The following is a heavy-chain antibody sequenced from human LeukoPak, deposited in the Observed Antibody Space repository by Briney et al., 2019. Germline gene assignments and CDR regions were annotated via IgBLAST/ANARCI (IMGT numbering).Heavy chain of an antibody. D-gene: IGHD3-10*01. Sequence: SETLSLTCNVSGQSIISGYYWGWIRQSPGKGLEWIGSVYQTGSTNYNPSPKSRVTILVDTSKNQLSLRVTSVTAADTAVYFCARGGIRGGIDNWFDPWGQGTLVTVSS. V-gene: IGHV4-38-2*02. CDR3: ARGGIRGGIDNWFDP. CDR1: GQSIISGYY. CDR2: VYQTGST. J-gene: IGHJ5*02.